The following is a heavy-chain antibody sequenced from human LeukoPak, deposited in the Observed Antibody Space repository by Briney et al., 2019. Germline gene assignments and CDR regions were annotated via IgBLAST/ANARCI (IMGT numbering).Heavy chain of an antibody. J-gene: IGHJ5*02. Sequence: KPSETLSLTCTVSGGSVNSVNYYWSWVRQPPGKGLEWIGSVYFNGITNYYPSFKSRVTISVDTSKNQFSLKMNSVTAADTGVYYCTRWGKDLEVVVDGSRRYNWFDPWGQGTLVTVSS. CDR1: GGSVNSVNYY. D-gene: IGHD2-15*01. CDR3: TRWGKDLEVVVDGSRRYNWFDP. V-gene: IGHV4-39*01. CDR2: VYFNGIT.